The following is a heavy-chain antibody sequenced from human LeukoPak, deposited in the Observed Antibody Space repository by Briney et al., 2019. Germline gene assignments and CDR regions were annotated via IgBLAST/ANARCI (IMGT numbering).Heavy chain of an antibody. V-gene: IGHV4-34*01. Sequence: PSETLSLTCAVYGGSFSGYYWSWIRQPPGKGLEWIGEINHSGSTNYNPSLKSRVTISVDTSKNQFSLKLSSVTAADTAAYYCAGTFMITFGGVIGSNWFDPWGQGTLVTVSS. CDR3: AGTFMITFGGVIGSNWFDP. D-gene: IGHD3-16*02. J-gene: IGHJ5*02. CDR1: GGSFSGYY. CDR2: INHSGST.